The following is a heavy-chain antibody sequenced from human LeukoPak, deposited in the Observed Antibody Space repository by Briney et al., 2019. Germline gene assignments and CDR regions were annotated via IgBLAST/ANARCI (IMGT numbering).Heavy chain of an antibody. CDR2: ISGSGGST. Sequence: GGSLRLSCAASGFTFSSYAMGWVRQAPGKGLEWVSAISGSGGSTYYADSVKGRFTISRDNSKNTLYLQMNSLRAEDTAVYYCSRLPAAYVYYFDYWGQGTLVTVSS. V-gene: IGHV3-23*01. J-gene: IGHJ4*02. CDR3: SRLPAAYVYYFDY. CDR1: GFTFSSYA. D-gene: IGHD2-2*01.